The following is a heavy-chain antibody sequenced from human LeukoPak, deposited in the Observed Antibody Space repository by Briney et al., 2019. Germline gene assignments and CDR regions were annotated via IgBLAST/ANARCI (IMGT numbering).Heavy chain of an antibody. CDR2: ISGSGSNT. V-gene: IGHV3-23*01. D-gene: IGHD2-15*01. Sequence: GGSLRLSCAASGFTFSSNAMSWVRQAPGKGLEWVSGISGSGSNTHYADSVKGRLTISRDNSKNTLYLQMNSLRAEDTAVYYCAKAPSWYFDYWGQGTLVTVSS. CDR3: AKAPSWYFDY. CDR1: GFTFSSNA. J-gene: IGHJ4*02.